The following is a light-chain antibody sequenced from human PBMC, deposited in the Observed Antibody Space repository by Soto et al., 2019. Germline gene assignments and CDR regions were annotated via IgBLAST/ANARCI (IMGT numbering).Light chain of an antibody. V-gene: IGLV2-23*02. Sequence: QPALTRPASGSGSPGQSITISCTGTSSDVGSYNLVSWYQQHPGKAPKLMIYEVSKRPSGVSNRFSGSKSGNTASLTISGPQAEDEADYYCCSYAGSSTLYVFGTGTKVTVL. CDR2: EVS. CDR1: SSDVGSYNL. J-gene: IGLJ1*01. CDR3: CSYAGSSTLYV.